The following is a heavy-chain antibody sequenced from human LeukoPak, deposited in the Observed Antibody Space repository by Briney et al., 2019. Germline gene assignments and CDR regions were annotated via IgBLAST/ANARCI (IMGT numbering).Heavy chain of an antibody. D-gene: IGHD2-15*01. CDR2: ISYDGSNK. J-gene: IGHJ4*02. CDR3: ARDYCSGGSCYFDY. CDR1: GFTFSSYA. V-gene: IGHV3-30*04. Sequence: GRSLRLSCAASGFTFSSYAVHWVRQAPGKGLEWVAVISYDGSNKYYADSVKGRFTISRDNSKNTLYLQMNSLRAEDTAVYYCARDYCSGGSCYFDYWGQGTLVTVSS.